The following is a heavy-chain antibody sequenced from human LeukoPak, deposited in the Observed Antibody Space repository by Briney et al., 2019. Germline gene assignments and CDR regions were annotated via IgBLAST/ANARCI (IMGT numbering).Heavy chain of an antibody. D-gene: IGHD3-22*01. CDR1: GFTFDDYA. CDR3: AKDLYYYDSSGYDY. J-gene: IGHJ4*02. Sequence: GGPLRLSCAASGFTFDDYAMHWVRQAPGKGLEWVSGISWNSGSIGYADSVKGRFTISRDNAKNSLYLQMNSLRAEDTALYYCAKDLYYYDSSGYDYWGQGTLVTVSS. V-gene: IGHV3-9*01. CDR2: ISWNSGSI.